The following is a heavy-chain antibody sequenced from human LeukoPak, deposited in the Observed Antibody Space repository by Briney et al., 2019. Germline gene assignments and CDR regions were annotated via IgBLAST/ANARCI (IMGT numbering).Heavy chain of an antibody. V-gene: IGHV4-39*07. Sequence: PSETLSLTCNVSGGPITSRSYYWGWIRRPPGKGLEWIGNMYHSGSSYYNPSLNSRVTISVDTSKNQFSLQLRSVTAADTAVYYCASATHGYFDYWGQGSLVTISS. J-gene: IGHJ4*02. D-gene: IGHD1-1*01. CDR1: GGPITSRSYY. CDR2: MYHSGSS. CDR3: ASATHGYFDY.